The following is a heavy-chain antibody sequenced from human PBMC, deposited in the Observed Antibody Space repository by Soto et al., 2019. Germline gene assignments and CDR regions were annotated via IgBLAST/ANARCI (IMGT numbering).Heavy chain of an antibody. Sequence: QVQLQESGPGLVKPSETLSLTCTVSGGSISSYYWSWIRQPAGKGLEWIGRIYASGSTNYNPSLKSRVTMSVDTSKNQFSLKLSSVTAADTAIYYCARVFRAAGGPYSFDYWGQGTLVTVSS. J-gene: IGHJ4*02. V-gene: IGHV4-4*07. CDR2: IYASGST. D-gene: IGHD6-13*01. CDR3: ARVFRAAGGPYSFDY. CDR1: GGSISSYY.